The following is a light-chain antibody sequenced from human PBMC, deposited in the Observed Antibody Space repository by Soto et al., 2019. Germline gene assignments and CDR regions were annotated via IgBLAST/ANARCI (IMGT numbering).Light chain of an antibody. CDR3: SARDDSLSGVV. CDR1: SSNIGSNH. Sequence: QSVLTQPPSTSGTPGQTVTISCSGSSSNIGSNHVYWYQQFPGMAPKLLMYRSDQRPTGVPDRFSGSKSGTSASLAISGLRSDDEADYYCSARDDSLSGVVFGGGTKLT. J-gene: IGLJ2*01. V-gene: IGLV1-47*01. CDR2: RSD.